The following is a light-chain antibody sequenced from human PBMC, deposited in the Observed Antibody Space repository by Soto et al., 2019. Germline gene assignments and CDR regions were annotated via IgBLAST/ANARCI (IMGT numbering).Light chain of an antibody. CDR2: EVS. Sequence: QSALTQPASVSGSPGQSITISCTGTSSDVGSYNLVSWYQQHPGKAPKLMIYEVSKRPSGVSNRFSGSKSGNTASLTISGLYAVDEADYYCCSYVGSSTFVVFGGGTKVTVL. CDR3: CSYVGSSTFVV. CDR1: SSDVGSYNL. J-gene: IGLJ2*01. V-gene: IGLV2-23*02.